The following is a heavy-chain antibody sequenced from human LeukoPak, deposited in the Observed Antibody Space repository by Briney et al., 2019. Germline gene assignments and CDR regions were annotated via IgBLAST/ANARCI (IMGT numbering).Heavy chain of an antibody. CDR2: VSGSGGGT. CDR3: AKGGVYGDYYFDY. J-gene: IGHJ4*02. Sequence: GGSLRLSCAASRFTFSSYAMSWVRQAPGKGLEWVSVVSGSGGGTYYADSVKGRFAISGDNSKNTVYLQMNSLRAEDTALYYCAKGGVYGDYYFDYWGQGTLVTVSS. CDR1: RFTFSSYA. D-gene: IGHD4-17*01. V-gene: IGHV3-23*01.